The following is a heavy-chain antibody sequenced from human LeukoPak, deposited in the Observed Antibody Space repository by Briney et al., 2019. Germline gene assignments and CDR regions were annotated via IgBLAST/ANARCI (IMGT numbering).Heavy chain of an antibody. CDR2: ISASLGIA. D-gene: IGHD3-10*01. Sequence: SVSVSCKASGGTFSGYAMSWVRQAPGKGVEGVGGISASLGIANYAETFKGRVTITGDKSTKTAYMEGSSLRAEDRAVYYCATTLIAGSYYTHVVDYWGQGPLVTVSS. J-gene: IGHJ4*02. CDR1: GGTFSGYA. CDR3: ATTLIAGSYYTHVVDY. V-gene: IGHV1-69*10.